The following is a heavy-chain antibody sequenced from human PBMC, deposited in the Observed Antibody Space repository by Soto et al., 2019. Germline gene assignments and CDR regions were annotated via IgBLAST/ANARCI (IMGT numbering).Heavy chain of an antibody. V-gene: IGHV4-39*01. CDR3: ARHRCSGGSCYFDY. D-gene: IGHD2-15*01. CDR1: GGSISSSSYY. Sequence: SETLSLTCTVSGGSISSSSYYWGWIRQPPGKGLEWIGSIYYSGSTYYNPSLKSRVTISVDTSKNQFSLKLSSVTAADTAVYYCARHRCSGGSCYFDYWGQGTLVTVSS. CDR2: IYYSGST. J-gene: IGHJ4*02.